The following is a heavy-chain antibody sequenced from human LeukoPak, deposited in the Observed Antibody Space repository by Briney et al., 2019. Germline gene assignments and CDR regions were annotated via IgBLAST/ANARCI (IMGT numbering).Heavy chain of an antibody. J-gene: IGHJ4*02. CDR3: ARVAVAGIDY. CDR2: INHSGST. CDR1: GGSFSGYY. D-gene: IGHD6-19*01. Sequence: SETLSLTCAVYGGSFSGYYWSWIRQPPGKGLEWIGEINHSGSTNYNPSLKSRVTISVDTSKNQFSLKLSSVTAADTAVYYCARVAVAGIDYWGQGTLSPSPQ. V-gene: IGHV4-34*01.